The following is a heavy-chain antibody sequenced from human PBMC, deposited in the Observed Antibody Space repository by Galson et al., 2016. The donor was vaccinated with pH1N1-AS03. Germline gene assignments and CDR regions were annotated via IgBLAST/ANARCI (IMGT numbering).Heavy chain of an antibody. J-gene: IGHJ4*02. CDR2: IWNHGKSK. CDR3: AKDDYSSAWYGGISDY. CDR1: GFIFSSHG. Sequence: SLRLSCAASGFIFSSHGIHWVRQAPGKGPEWVALIWNHGKSKYYADSVKGRFTISRDDSTNTVYLQMNSLRAEDTAVYYCAKDDYSSAWYGGISDYWGQGTLVTVSS. V-gene: IGHV3-33*06. D-gene: IGHD6-19*01.